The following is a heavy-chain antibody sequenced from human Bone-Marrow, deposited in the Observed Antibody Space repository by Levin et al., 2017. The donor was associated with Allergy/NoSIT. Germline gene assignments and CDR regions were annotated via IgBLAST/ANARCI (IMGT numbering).Heavy chain of an antibody. CDR1: NASISTGGYH. Sequence: PSETLSLTCTVSNASISTGGYHWSWIRHLPGKGLEWMGYIYFTGKTYYNPSLKSRISISVDTSQNQFSLKLTSATAADTAVYYCARAPGNGDFFFDTWGQGTLVIVSS. D-gene: IGHD4-17*01. CDR3: ARAPGNGDFFFDT. CDR2: IYFTGKT. V-gene: IGHV4-31*03. J-gene: IGHJ4*02.